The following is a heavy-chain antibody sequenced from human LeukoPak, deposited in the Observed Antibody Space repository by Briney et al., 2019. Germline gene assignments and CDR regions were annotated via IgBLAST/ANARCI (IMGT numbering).Heavy chain of an antibody. D-gene: IGHD5-12*01. CDR2: IYHSGST. Sequence: PSETLSLTCAVSGGSISSGGYSWRWIRQPPGKGLEWIGYIYHSGSTYYNPSLKSRVTISVDRSKNQFSLKLSSVTAADTAVYYCARGASGYEATFFDYWGQGTLVTVSS. CDR1: GGSISSGGYS. V-gene: IGHV4-30-2*01. CDR3: ARGASGYEATFFDY. J-gene: IGHJ4*02.